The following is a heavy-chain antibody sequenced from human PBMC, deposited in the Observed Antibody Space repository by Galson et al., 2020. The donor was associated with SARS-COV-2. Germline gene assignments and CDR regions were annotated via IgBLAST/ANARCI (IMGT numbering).Heavy chain of an antibody. J-gene: IGHJ1*01. CDR1: GFTFSSYE. CDR2: ISSSGSTI. CDR3: ARGEQQLGYVEYFQH. V-gene: IGHV3-48*03. Sequence: GGSLRLSCAASGFTFSSYEMNWVRQAPGKGLEWVSYISSSGSTIYYADSVKGRFTISRDNAKNSLYLQMNSLRAEDTAVYYCARGEQQLGYVEYFQHWGQGTLVTVSS. D-gene: IGHD6-13*01.